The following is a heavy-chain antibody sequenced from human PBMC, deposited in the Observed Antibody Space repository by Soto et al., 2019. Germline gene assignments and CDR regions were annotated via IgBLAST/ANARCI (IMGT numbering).Heavy chain of an antibody. CDR3: ARDRSSGWYYYYYGMDV. J-gene: IGHJ6*02. Sequence: AAVKVSCKAAGYTFTSYYMHWVRQAPGQGLEWMGIINPSGGSTSYAQKFQGRVTMTRDTSTSTVYMELSSLRSEDTAVYYCARDRSSGWYYYYYGMDVWGQGTTVTAP. D-gene: IGHD6-19*01. V-gene: IGHV1-46*01. CDR1: GYTFTSYY. CDR2: INPSGGST.